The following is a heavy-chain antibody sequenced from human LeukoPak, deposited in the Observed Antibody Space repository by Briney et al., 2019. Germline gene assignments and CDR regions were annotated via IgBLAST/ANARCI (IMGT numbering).Heavy chain of an antibody. J-gene: IGHJ4*02. CDR1: GFSFSNYA. CDR3: AKGGHYSFFDY. V-gene: IGHV3-23*01. CDR2: IRGSGGST. D-gene: IGHD4-11*01. Sequence: GGSLRLSCVSSGFSFSNYAMSWARQAPGEGLEWVSSIRGSGGSTHYAGSVRGRFTISRDKTKNTLYLQMSSLRAEDTGIYYCAKGGHYSFFDYWGQGTLVTVSS.